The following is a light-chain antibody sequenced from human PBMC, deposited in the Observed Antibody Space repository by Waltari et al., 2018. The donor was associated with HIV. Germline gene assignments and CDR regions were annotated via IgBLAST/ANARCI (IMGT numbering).Light chain of an antibody. Sequence: QPVLTQPPSVSASPGQNVTISCSGIGSTIGNHSVSWYQQFPAKPPRLLLYDNNRRASDVPCRFSGSKSGPTATLDISGLQTGDEADYYCGTKDDNVILGLFGTGTWVTVL. CDR2: DNN. CDR1: GSTIGNHS. CDR3: GTKDDNVILGL. V-gene: IGLV1-51*01. J-gene: IGLJ1*01.